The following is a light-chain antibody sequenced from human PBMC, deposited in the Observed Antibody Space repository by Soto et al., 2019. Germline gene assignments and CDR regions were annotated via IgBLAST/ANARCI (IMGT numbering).Light chain of an antibody. V-gene: IGKV3-15*01. Sequence: EIVLTQSPDTLSLSPGERATLSCRASQSISSSYLAWYQQKPGQAPRLLIYGASTRAAGIPARFSGSGSGTEFTLTITSLQSEDFAVYYCQQFHNWPRTFGQGTKVDIK. J-gene: IGKJ1*01. CDR3: QQFHNWPRT. CDR1: QSISSSY. CDR2: GAS.